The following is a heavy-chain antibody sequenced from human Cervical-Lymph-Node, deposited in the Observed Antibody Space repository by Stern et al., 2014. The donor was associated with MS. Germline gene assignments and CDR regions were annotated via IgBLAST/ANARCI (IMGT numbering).Heavy chain of an antibody. D-gene: IGHD5-12*01. CDR3: TTGRNIVATILFDY. CDR1: GYTLSELS. Sequence: VQLVQSGAEVKKPGASVKISCKGSGYTLSELSMHWVRQAPGKGPEWMGGFDPEPGEIIYGQKFQGRVTMTEDTSTDTAFMEISSLRSEDTAVYYCTTGRNIVATILFDYWGQGTLVTVSS. V-gene: IGHV1-24*01. J-gene: IGHJ4*02. CDR2: FDPEPGEI.